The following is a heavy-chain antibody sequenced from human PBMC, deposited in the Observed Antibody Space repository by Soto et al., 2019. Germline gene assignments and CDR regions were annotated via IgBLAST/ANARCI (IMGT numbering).Heavy chain of an antibody. Sequence: QVQLQEAGPGLVKPSQTLSLTCTVSGGSISSGDYYWSWIRQPPGKGLEWIGYIYYSGSTYYNPSLKSRVTISVDTSKNQFSLELSSVTAADTAGYYCARERRRTNQIVAARPWWFDPWGQGTLVTVSS. J-gene: IGHJ5*02. CDR3: ARERRRTNQIVAARPWWFDP. CDR2: IYYSGST. D-gene: IGHD6-6*01. V-gene: IGHV4-30-4*01. CDR1: GGSISSGDYY.